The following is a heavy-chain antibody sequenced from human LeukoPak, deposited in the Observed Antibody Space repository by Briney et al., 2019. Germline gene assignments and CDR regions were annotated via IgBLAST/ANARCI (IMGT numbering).Heavy chain of an antibody. CDR2: ISGSGRST. V-gene: IGHV3-23*01. CDR1: GFTFSSYA. Sequence: GGSLRLSCAASGFTFSSYAMSCVRQAPGEGLEWVSVISGSGRSTYYADSVKGRFTISRDNSKNTLYLQMNSLRAEDTAVYYCAKDQGTYCSTTSCYAPDAFDIWGQGTMVTVSS. D-gene: IGHD2-2*01. CDR3: AKDQGTYCSTTSCYAPDAFDI. J-gene: IGHJ3*02.